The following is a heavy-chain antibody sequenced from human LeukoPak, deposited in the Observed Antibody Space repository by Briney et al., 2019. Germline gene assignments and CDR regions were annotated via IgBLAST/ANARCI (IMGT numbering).Heavy chain of an antibody. J-gene: IGHJ5*02. CDR2: VDANGRTT. D-gene: IGHD5-24*01. V-gene: IGHV3-64D*06. CDR3: YCRDDLPA. CDR1: GFTVTHYA. Sequence: PGRSLRLSCSASGFTVTHYARHWVRQAPGKGLEYVSAVDANGRTTYYADSVKGRFTISRDDSKNTLYLHMSSLRPEDTAIYYCYCRDDLPAWGQGTLVTISS.